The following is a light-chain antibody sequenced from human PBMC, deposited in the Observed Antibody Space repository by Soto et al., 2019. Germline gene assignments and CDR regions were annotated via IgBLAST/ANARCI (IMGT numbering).Light chain of an antibody. V-gene: IGKV3-20*01. CDR1: QSVGSSY. CDR3: QQYAISLYT. CDR2: GAS. J-gene: IGKJ2*01. Sequence: EIVLTQSPGTLSLSPGERATLSCRASQSVGSSYFAWYQHKPGQAPRLLIYGASNRATGIPDRFSGSGSGTDFTLTISSLEPEDFAMYYCQQYAISLYTFGQGTQLEI.